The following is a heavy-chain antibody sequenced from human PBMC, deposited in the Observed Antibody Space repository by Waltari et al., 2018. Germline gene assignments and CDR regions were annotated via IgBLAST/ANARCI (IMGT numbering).Heavy chain of an antibody. D-gene: IGHD3-22*01. CDR1: GGSISSGSYY. Sequence: QVQLQESGPGLVKPSQTLSLPCTVSGGSISSGSYYWRWIRQPAGKGLEWIGYIYTSGSTNYNPSLKSRVTISVDTSKNQFSLKLSSVTAADTAVYYCAREAGDYYDSSGTIDPWGQGTLVTVSS. CDR2: IYTSGST. V-gene: IGHV4-61*09. CDR3: AREAGDYYDSSGTIDP. J-gene: IGHJ5*02.